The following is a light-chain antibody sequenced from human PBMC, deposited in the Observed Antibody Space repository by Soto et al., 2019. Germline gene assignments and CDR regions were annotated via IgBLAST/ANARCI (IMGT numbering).Light chain of an antibody. CDR3: CSYTSRTTYV. CDR2: SDN. CDR1: SSNIVSYS. Sequence: QSVLTQPPSASGTPGQRVTMSCSGSSSNIVSYSVSWYLHLPGTAPKLLIYSDNQRPSGVPDRFSGSKSGTSASLAISGLQSEDEADYFCCSYTSRTTYVFGTGTKVTV. J-gene: IGLJ1*01. V-gene: IGLV1-44*01.